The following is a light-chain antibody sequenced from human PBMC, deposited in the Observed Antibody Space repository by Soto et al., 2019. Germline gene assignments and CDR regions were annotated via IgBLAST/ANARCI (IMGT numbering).Light chain of an antibody. J-gene: IGKJ1*01. V-gene: IGKV1-39*01. CDR1: HSISSF. Sequence: DIQMTQSPSSLSASVLYRVTITCRASHSISSFLNWYQQKAGKAPKLLIYAASILQSGVPSRLSGSGSGTDFTLTISSLQPEDFASYYCQQSYSXPPTCGQRTKV. CDR2: AAS. CDR3: QQSYSXPPT.